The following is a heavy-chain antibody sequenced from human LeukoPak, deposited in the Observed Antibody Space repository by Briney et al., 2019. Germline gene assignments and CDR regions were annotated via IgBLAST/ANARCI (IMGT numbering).Heavy chain of an antibody. J-gene: IGHJ3*02. Sequence: GASVKVSCKASGYTFTSYDINWVRQATGQGLEWMGWMNPNSGNTGYAQKFQGRVTMTRNTSTSTAYMELSSLRSEDTAVYYCARGPSVRRGIFGVVISSRDAFDIWGQGTMVTVSS. V-gene: IGHV1-8*01. CDR1: GYTFTSYD. D-gene: IGHD3-3*01. CDR3: ARGPSVRRGIFGVVISSRDAFDI. CDR2: MNPNSGNT.